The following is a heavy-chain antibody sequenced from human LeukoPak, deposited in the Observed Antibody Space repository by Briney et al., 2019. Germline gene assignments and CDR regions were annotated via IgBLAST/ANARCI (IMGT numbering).Heavy chain of an antibody. Sequence: GGSLRLSCAASGFTVSSNYMSWVRQAPGKGLEWVSVIYSGGSTYYADSVKGRFTISRDNSKNTLYLQMNSLRAEDTAVYYCAKTRVLYYYDSSGHDYWGQGTLVTVSS. V-gene: IGHV3-53*01. CDR2: IYSGGST. J-gene: IGHJ4*02. CDR3: AKTRVLYYYDSSGHDY. D-gene: IGHD3-22*01. CDR1: GFTVSSNY.